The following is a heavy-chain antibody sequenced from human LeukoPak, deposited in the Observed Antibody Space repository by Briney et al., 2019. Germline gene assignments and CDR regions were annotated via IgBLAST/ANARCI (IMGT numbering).Heavy chain of an antibody. J-gene: IGHJ4*02. V-gene: IGHV4-39*07. D-gene: IGHD3-16*01. CDR1: GDSVTSGPYS. CDR3: ARAHLGGFDY. Sequence: PSETLSLTCAVSGDSVTSGPYSWGWVRQPPGKELEWVATMSHGANTYKNPALKSRVAISVDTSKNQVSLNLTSVTAADTAVYYCARAHLGGFDYWGQGTLVTVSS. CDR2: MSHGANT.